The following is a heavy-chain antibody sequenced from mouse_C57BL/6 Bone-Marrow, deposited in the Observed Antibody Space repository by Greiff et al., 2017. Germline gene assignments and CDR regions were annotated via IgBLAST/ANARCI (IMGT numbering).Heavy chain of an antibody. V-gene: IGHV2-6*01. J-gene: IGHJ1*03. D-gene: IGHD1-1*01. CDR2: IWGVGST. CDR1: GFSLTSYG. Sequence: VKLVESGPGLVAPSQSLSITCTVSGFSLTSYGVDWVRQSPGKGLEWLGVIWGVGSTNYNSALKSRLSISKDNSKSQVFLKMNSLQTDDTAMYYCARSYYGSSDWYFDVWGTGNTVTVSS. CDR3: ARSYYGSSDWYFDV.